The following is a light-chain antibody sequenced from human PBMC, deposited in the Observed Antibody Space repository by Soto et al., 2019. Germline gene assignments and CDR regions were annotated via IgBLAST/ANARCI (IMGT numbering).Light chain of an antibody. J-gene: IGKJ1*01. CDR3: QQFNNWLQT. V-gene: IGKV3-15*01. CDR1: HSVSSN. CDR2: GAS. Sequence: EIGMTHSPATLSVSPGERPTLPCSASHSVSSNLAWYQQKGVQAPRLLIYGASTRATGIPARFSGSGSGTEFTLTISSLQSEDFAVYFCQQFNNWLQTFGQGTKVDIK.